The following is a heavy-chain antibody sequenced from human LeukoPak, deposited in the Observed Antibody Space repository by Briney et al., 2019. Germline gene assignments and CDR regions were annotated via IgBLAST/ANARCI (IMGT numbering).Heavy chain of an antibody. Sequence: SETLSLTCTAYGGSFSDYSWSWIRQPPGKGLEWIGEVSHGGTTNYNPSLESRVTISIDTSNSQFSLNLKSVTAADSGVYYCARDGIAVFGVITGNYYYMDVWGKGTTVTVSS. D-gene: IGHD3-3*01. V-gene: IGHV4-34*01. J-gene: IGHJ6*03. CDR1: GGSFSDYS. CDR3: ARDGIAVFGVITGNYYYMDV. CDR2: VSHGGTT.